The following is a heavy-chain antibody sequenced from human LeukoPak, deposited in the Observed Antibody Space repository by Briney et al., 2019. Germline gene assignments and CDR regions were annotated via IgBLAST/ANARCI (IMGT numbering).Heavy chain of an antibody. CDR3: VGLAYVNTSFFRLLDS. D-gene: IGHD2-2*01. V-gene: IGHV4-39*01. Sequence: SETLSLTCTVSGGSISSSSYYWGWIRQPPGKGLEWFGSIYYSGSTYYNPSLKTRVTISVDTSKNQFSLKLSSVTAADTAVYYCVGLAYVNTSFFRLLDSWGRGTLVTVSS. CDR1: GGSISSSSYY. J-gene: IGHJ4*02. CDR2: IYYSGST.